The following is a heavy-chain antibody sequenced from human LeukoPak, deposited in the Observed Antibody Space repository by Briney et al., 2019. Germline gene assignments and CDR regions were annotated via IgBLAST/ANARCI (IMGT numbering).Heavy chain of an antibody. V-gene: IGHV3-21*01. CDR3: ASGPELRFLEWLEDNWFDP. CDR1: GFTFSSYS. Sequence: PGGSLRLSCAASGFTFSSYSMNWVRQAPGKGLEWVSSISSSSSYIYYADSVKGRFTISRDNAKNSLYLQMNSLRAEDTAVYYCASGPELRFLEWLEDNWFDPWGQGTLVTVSS. D-gene: IGHD3-3*01. CDR2: ISSSSSYI. J-gene: IGHJ5*02.